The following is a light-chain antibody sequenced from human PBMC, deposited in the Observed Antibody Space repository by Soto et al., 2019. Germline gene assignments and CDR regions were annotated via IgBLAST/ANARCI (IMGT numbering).Light chain of an antibody. V-gene: IGLV2-14*01. J-gene: IGLJ7*01. CDR2: DVS. Sequence: QFVLTQPASVSGSPGQSITISCTGTSSDVGGYNYVSWYQQHPGKAPKLMIYDVSNRPSGVSNRFSGSKSGNTASLTISGLQAEDEADYYCSSYTSSSTPLFGGGTQLTVL. CDR3: SSYTSSSTPL. CDR1: SSDVGGYNY.